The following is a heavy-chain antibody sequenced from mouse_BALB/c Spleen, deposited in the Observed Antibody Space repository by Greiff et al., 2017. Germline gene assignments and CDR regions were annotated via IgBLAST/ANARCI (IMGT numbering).Heavy chain of an antibody. D-gene: IGHD1-1*01. J-gene: IGHJ4*01. V-gene: IGHV1S56*01. CDR1: GYTFTSYY. Sequence: QVQLKESGPELVKPGASVKMSCKASGYTFTSYYIHWVKQRPGQGLEWIGWIYPGDGSTKYNEKFKGKTTLTADKSSSTAYMLLSSLTSEDSAIYFCARNYGSSYVRPYYAMDYWGQGTSVTVSS. CDR3: ARNYGSSYVRPYYAMDY. CDR2: IYPGDGST.